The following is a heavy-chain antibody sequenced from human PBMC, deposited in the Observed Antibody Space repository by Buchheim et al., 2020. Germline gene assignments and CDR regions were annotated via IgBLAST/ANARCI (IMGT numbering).Heavy chain of an antibody. J-gene: IGHJ6*02. CDR1: GFTFSSFE. Sequence: EVQLVESGGGLVLPGGSLRLSCAVAGFTFSSFEMNWVRQAPGKGLEWVSYISSSGSTKYYAASVKGRFTISRDNAEHSMYLQMNSLRVEDTAAYYCASLKGRTGTGYGMDVWGQGTT. CDR2: ISSSGSTK. D-gene: IGHD1-1*01. V-gene: IGHV3-48*03. CDR3: ASLKGRTGTGYGMDV.